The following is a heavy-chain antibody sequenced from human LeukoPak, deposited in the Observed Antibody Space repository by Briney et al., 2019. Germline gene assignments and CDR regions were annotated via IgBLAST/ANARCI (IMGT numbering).Heavy chain of an antibody. Sequence: GGSLRLSCAASGFTFSSYSMNWVRQAPGKGLEWVSSISSSRSYVYYADSVKGRFTISRDNAKNSLYLQMNSLRAEDTAVYYCARDPSGSYSYWGQGTLVTVSS. CDR1: GFTFSSYS. CDR3: ARDPSGSYSY. CDR2: ISSSRSYV. V-gene: IGHV3-21*01. D-gene: IGHD1-26*01. J-gene: IGHJ4*02.